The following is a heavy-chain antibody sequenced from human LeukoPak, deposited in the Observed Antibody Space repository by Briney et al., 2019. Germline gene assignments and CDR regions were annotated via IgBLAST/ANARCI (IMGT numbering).Heavy chain of an antibody. V-gene: IGHV3-9*01. CDR3: AKAEGFFGGYYDH. J-gene: IGHJ4*02. CDR1: GFTFDDYA. Sequence: GGSLRLSCAASGFTFDDYAMHWVRQAPGKGLEWVSGISWNSGSIDYADSVKGRFTISRDNAKNSLHLQMNSLRAEDTAFYYCAKAEGFFGGYYDHWGQGTLVTVSS. CDR2: ISWNSGSI. D-gene: IGHD4-23*01.